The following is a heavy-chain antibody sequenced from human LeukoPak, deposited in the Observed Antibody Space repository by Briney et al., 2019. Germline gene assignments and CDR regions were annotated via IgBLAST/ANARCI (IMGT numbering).Heavy chain of an antibody. Sequence: GGSLRLSCAASGFTFSSYAMSWVRQAPGKGLEWVSAISGTGGSTYYADSVKGRFTISRDNSKNTLYLQMNSLRAEDTAVYYCAKDRHYYDSSGYYYWNFDLWGRGTLVTVSS. D-gene: IGHD3-22*01. J-gene: IGHJ2*01. V-gene: IGHV3-23*01. CDR1: GFTFSSYA. CDR3: AKDRHYYDSSGYYYWNFDL. CDR2: ISGTGGST.